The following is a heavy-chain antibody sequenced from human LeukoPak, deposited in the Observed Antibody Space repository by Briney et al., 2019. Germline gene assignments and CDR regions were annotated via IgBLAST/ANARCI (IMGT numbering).Heavy chain of an antibody. J-gene: IGHJ4*02. CDR1: GYTFTSYD. CDR2: MNPNSGNT. V-gene: IGHV1-8*01. CDR3: ARACSGGSCRWYGFDH. Sequence: ASVKVSCKASGYTFTSYDINWVRQATGQGLEWMGWMNPNSGNTGYAQKFQGRVTMTRNTSISTAYTELSSLRSEDTAVYYCARACSGGSCRWYGFDHWGQGTLVTVSS. D-gene: IGHD2-15*01.